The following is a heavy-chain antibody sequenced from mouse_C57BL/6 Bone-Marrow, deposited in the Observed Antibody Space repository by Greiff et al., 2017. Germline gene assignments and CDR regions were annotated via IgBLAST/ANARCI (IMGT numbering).Heavy chain of an antibody. CDR2: ISDGGSYT. CDR3: ARGWTMDY. CDR1: GFTFSSYA. J-gene: IGHJ4*01. Sequence: EVKSVESGGGLVKPGGSLKLSCAASGFTFSSYAMSWVRQTPEKRLEWVATISDGGSYTYYPDNVKGRFTISRDNAKNNLYLQMSHLKSEDTAMYYCARGWTMDYWGQGTSVTVSS. V-gene: IGHV5-4*03.